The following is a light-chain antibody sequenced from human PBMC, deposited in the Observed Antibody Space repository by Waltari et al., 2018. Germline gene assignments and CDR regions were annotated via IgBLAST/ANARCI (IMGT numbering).Light chain of an antibody. CDR3: CSYVGSHTNWV. Sequence: QSALTQPRSVSGSPGQSVTISCTGISSDVGDYHFVSWYQHHPGKAPKLIIHDITQRPSGVPARFSGSKSGNTASLTISGLQAEDEADYYCCSYVGSHTNWVFGGGTKLTVL. CDR2: DIT. V-gene: IGLV2-11*01. CDR1: SSDVGDYHF. J-gene: IGLJ3*02.